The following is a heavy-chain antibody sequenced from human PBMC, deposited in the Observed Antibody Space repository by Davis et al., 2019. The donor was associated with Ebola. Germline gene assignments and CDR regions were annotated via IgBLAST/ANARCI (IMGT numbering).Heavy chain of an antibody. D-gene: IGHD3-22*01. CDR1: GGSFSGYY. Sequence: MPSETLSLTCAVYGGSFSGYYWSWIRQPPGKGLEWIGEINHSGSTNYNPSLKSRVTISVDTSKNQFSLKLSSVTAADTAVYYCARDTYYYDSSGYHRYYYGMDVWGKGTTVTVSS. CDR3: ARDTYYYDSSGYHRYYYGMDV. CDR2: INHSGST. V-gene: IGHV4-34*01. J-gene: IGHJ6*04.